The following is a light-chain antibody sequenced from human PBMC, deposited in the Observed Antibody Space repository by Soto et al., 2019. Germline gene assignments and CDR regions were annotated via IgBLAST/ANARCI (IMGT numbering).Light chain of an antibody. CDR1: NSDVGSHNF. CDR2: EAS. Sequence: SVLTQPASVSGSPGQSITISCTGTNSDVGSHNFVSWYQQYPGKAPKLLIYEASKRPSGLSNRFSGSKSGNTASLTISGLQAEDEADYYCCSLTNGATWVFGGGTKVTVL. J-gene: IGLJ3*02. V-gene: IGLV2-23*01. CDR3: CSLTNGATWV.